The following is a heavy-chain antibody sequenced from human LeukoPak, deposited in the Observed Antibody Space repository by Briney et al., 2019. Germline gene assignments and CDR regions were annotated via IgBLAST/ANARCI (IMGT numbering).Heavy chain of an antibody. Sequence: ASVTVSCKASGYTFTGYYMHWVRQARGQGVEGMGWINPNSGGTNYAQTLQGGVTITRERAISTAYMEVSRLRSDDTAVYYCARDKDIPAAGSCWFDPWGQGTLVTVSS. J-gene: IGHJ5*02. D-gene: IGHD6-13*01. V-gene: IGHV1-2*02. CDR2: INPNSGGT. CDR3: ARDKDIPAAGSCWFDP. CDR1: GYTFTGYY.